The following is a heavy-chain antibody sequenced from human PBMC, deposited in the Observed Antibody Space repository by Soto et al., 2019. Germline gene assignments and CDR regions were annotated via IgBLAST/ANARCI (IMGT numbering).Heavy chain of an antibody. CDR2: IYWYDDK. CDR3: AYRALYSGSSWDGGYFDS. V-gene: IGHV2-5*01. CDR1: GFSIHTSGVG. Sequence: QITLRESGPTRVRPTQNLSLTCRFSGFSIHTSGVGVGWIRQPPGKALEWLALIYWYDDKRYSPSLKSRLSSTKDPSENQVVLTTTNMDPVGTATYYCAYRALYSGSSWDGGYFDSWGKGTLITVSS. D-gene: IGHD1-26*01. J-gene: IGHJ4*02.